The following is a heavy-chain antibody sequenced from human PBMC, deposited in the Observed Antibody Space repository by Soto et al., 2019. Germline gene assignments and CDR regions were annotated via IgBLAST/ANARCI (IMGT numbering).Heavy chain of an antibody. CDR1: GYTFTSYA. J-gene: IGHJ4*02. CDR3: ARVGAAAGPYYFDY. D-gene: IGHD6-13*01. CDR2: INAGNGNT. V-gene: IGHV1-3*01. Sequence: ASVKVSFKASGYTFTSYAMHWVRQAPGQRLEWMGWINAGNGNTKYSQKFQGRVTITRDTSASTAYMELSSLRSEDTAVYYCARVGAAAGPYYFDYWGQGTLVTVSS.